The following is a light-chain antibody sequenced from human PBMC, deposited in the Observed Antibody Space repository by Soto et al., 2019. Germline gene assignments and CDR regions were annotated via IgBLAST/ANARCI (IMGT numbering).Light chain of an antibody. CDR3: SSYAGSDKCVL. Sequence: QSVLTQPPSASGSPGQSVTISCTGTSSDVGGYNYVSWYQQHPGRAPKLMIYEVSNRPSGVPDRFSGSKSGNTASLTVSGLQAEEEADYYCSSYAGSDKCVLFGGGTQLTVL. CDR2: EVS. CDR1: SSDVGGYNY. J-gene: IGLJ7*01. V-gene: IGLV2-8*01.